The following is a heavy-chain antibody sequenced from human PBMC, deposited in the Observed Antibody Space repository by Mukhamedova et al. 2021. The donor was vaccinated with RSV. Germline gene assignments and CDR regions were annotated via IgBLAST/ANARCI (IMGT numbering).Heavy chain of an antibody. CDR3: ATHGGSYSDFDY. D-gene: IGHD1-26*01. V-gene: IGHV3-30*01. J-gene: IGHJ4*02. Sequence: AEYMGGRFTISRDNSKNSLFLQMNSLKAEDTAVYYCATHGGSYSDFDYCGQGTLVTVSS.